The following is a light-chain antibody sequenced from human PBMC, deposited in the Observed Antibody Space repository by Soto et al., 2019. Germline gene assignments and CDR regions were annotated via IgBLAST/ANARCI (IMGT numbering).Light chain of an antibody. J-gene: IGLJ3*02. CDR1: SGHSSYI. CDR3: ETWDFNTRV. Sequence: QSVLTQSSSASASLGSSVKLTCTLSSGHSSYIIAWHQQQPGKAPRYLMKLEGSGSSNKGSGLPDRFSGSTSGADRYLTISNLQFEDEADYYCETWDFNTRVFGGGTKVTFL. V-gene: IGLV4-60*02. CDR2: LEGSGSS.